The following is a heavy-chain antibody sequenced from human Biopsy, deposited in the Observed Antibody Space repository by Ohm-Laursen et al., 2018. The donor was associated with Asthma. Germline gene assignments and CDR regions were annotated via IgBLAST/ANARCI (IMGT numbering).Heavy chain of an antibody. D-gene: IGHD7-27*01. V-gene: IGHV1-69*05. J-gene: IGHJ6*02. Sequence: GASVKVSCKASGGMFGNYAISWVRQAPGLGLEWMGGISPIFGSSNYAQKFHGRVTMTRDTSINTVYMELSSLRSDDTAVYYCARGSKIGRPRLVFNWVRTDYYYSLDVWGQGTTVTASS. CDR2: ISPIFGSS. CDR1: GGMFGNYA. CDR3: ARGSKIGRPRLVFNWVRTDYYYSLDV.